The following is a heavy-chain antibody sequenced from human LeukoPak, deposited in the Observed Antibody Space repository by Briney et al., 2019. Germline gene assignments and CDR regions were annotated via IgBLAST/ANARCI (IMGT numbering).Heavy chain of an antibody. CDR3: AKDREGLSSGYDLEYFDY. Sequence: PGGSLRLSCAASGFTFSNYAMNWVRQAPGKGLEWVSAISGGGGTTYYADSVKGRFTISRDNSKNTLFLQMNSLRAEDTAVYYCAKDREGLSSGYDLEYFDYWGQGTLVTVSS. CDR1: GFTFSNYA. J-gene: IGHJ4*02. D-gene: IGHD5-12*01. CDR2: ISGGGGTT. V-gene: IGHV3-23*01.